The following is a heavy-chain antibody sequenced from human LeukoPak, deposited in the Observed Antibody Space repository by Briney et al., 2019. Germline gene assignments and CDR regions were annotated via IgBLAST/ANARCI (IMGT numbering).Heavy chain of an antibody. J-gene: IGHJ6*02. Sequence: GGSLRLSCAASGFTFSSYAMHWVRQAPGKGLEWVAVISYDGSNKYYADSVKGRFTISRDNSKNTLYLQMNSLRGEDTAVYYCARDTQNYGGNRFYYYAMDVWGQGTTVTVSS. CDR3: ARDTQNYGGNRFYYYAMDV. V-gene: IGHV3-30*14. CDR1: GFTFSSYA. D-gene: IGHD4-23*01. CDR2: ISYDGSNK.